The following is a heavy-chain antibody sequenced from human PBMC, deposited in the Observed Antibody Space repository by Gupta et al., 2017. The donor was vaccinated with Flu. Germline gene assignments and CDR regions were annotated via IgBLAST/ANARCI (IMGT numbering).Heavy chain of an antibody. D-gene: IGHD4-17*01. V-gene: IGHV3-74*03. CDR2: INPDGSST. CDR3: ATVTSGC. J-gene: IGHJ4*02. CDR1: GFTFSSSD. Sequence: AASGFTFSSSDLQWVRQAPGKGLVWVSSINPDGSSTTYAESVKGRFTISRDNAKNTLYLQMNSLGDDDTAVYYCATVTSGCWGQGTLVTVSS.